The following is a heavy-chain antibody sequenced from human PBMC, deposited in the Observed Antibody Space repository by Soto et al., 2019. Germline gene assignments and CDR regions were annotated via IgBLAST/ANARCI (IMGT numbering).Heavy chain of an antibody. J-gene: IGHJ6*02. CDR1: GGTITRGDHF. CDR2: IYYSGST. V-gene: IGHV4-30-4*01. D-gene: IGHD5-18*01. Sequence: SETLSLTCSVSGGTITRGDHFWSWVRQSPGKGLEWLGYIYYSGSTYYNPSLKGRVMVTIDTSKHQFSLNLSSVTAADTAVFYCGRGQTAIDVWGQGTTVTVSS. CDR3: GRGQTAIDV.